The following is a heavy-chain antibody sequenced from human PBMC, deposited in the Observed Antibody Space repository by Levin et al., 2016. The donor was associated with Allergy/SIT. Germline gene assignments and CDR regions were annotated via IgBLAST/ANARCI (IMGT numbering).Heavy chain of an antibody. CDR2: IYHSGST. J-gene: IGHJ6*02. CDR1: GGSITIGGYY. V-gene: IGHV4-31*03. Sequence: SETLSLTCTVSGGSITIGGYYWSWIRQHPGKGLEWIGEIYHSGSTNYNPSLKSRVTISVDKSKNQFSLKLNSVTAADTAVYHCARGGSGSYNEGYYAMDVWGLGTTVTVSS. D-gene: IGHD3-10*01. CDR3: ARGGSGSYNEGYYAMDV.